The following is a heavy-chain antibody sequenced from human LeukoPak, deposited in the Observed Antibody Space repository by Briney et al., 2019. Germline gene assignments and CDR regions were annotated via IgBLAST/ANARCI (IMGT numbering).Heavy chain of an antibody. CDR2: ISSGGRYL. J-gene: IGHJ4*02. CDR3: TTDVRDEYTSGWYPIGY. V-gene: IGHV3-21*06. D-gene: IGHD6-19*01. Sequence: GGSLRLSCAASGFTVSSNYMSWVRQAPGKGLEWVSSISSGGRYLYYADSVKGRFTISRDNARNALFLQMNSLGVEDTAVYYCTTDVRDEYTSGWYPIGYWGQGTLVTVSS. CDR1: GFTVSSNY.